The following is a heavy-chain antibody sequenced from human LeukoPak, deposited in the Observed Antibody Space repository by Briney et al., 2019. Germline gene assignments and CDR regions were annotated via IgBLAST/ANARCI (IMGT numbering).Heavy chain of an antibody. Sequence: SVKVSCKASGGTFSSYAISWVRQAPGQGLEWMGGIIPIFGTANYAQKFQGRVTITADESTSTAYVELSSLRSEDTAVYYCARSGEIKARAPAYYYYYGMDVWGKGTPVTVSS. J-gene: IGHJ6*04. CDR1: GGTFSSYA. CDR3: ARSGEIKARAPAYYYYYGMDV. V-gene: IGHV1-69*13. CDR2: IIPIFGTA. D-gene: IGHD3-10*01.